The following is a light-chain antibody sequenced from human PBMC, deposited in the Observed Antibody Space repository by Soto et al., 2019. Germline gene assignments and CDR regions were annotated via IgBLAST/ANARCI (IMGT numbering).Light chain of an antibody. V-gene: IGLV2-11*01. CDR3: CPYAGSYTLGV. CDR2: DVS. Sequence: QPVLTQPRSVSGSPGQSVTISCTGTSSDVGGYNYVSWYQQHPGKAPKLMIYDVSKRPSGVPDRFSGSKSGNTASLTISGLQAEDEADYYCCPYAGSYTLGVFGGGTKLTVL. J-gene: IGLJ3*02. CDR1: SSDVGGYNY.